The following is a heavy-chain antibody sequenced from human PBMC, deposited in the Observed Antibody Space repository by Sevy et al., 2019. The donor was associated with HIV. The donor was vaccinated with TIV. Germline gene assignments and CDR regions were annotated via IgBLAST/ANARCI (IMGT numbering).Heavy chain of an antibody. CDR3: ARHHSKYNFWSGQQSGNAFDI. J-gene: IGHJ3*02. CDR1: GGSISSSSYY. D-gene: IGHD3-3*01. Sequence: SETLSLTCTVSGGSISSSSYYWGWIRQPPGKGLEWIGSIYYSGSTYYNPSLKSRVTISVDTSKNQFSLKLSSVTAADTAVYYCARHHSKYNFWSGQQSGNAFDIWGQGTMVTVSS. V-gene: IGHV4-39*01. CDR2: IYYSGST.